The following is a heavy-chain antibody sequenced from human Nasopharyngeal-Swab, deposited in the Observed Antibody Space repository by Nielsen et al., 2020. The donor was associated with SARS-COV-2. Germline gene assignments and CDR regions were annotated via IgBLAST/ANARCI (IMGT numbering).Heavy chain of an antibody. CDR3: AAAPSGDYGGY. CDR1: GFTFSNYG. D-gene: IGHD4-23*01. Sequence: GESLKISCVVSGFTFSNYGMHWVRQAPGKGLEWVAVIWYDGSNKYYADSVKGRFTISRDNSKNTVYLQMNSLRAEDTAVYYCAAAPSGDYGGYWGQGTLVTVSS. J-gene: IGHJ4*02. CDR2: IWYDGSNK. V-gene: IGHV3-33*08.